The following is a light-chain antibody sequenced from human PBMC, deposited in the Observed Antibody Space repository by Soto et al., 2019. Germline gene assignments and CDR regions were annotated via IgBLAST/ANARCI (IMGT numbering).Light chain of an antibody. CDR3: QQYNKSPPYT. V-gene: IGKV3-15*01. CDR1: QSVSSN. J-gene: IGKJ2*01. Sequence: EIVMTQSPATLSVSPGERATLSCRASQSVSSNLAWYQQKRGQAPRILIYAASTRATGIPARFSGSGSRTEFTLTISSLQSEDFEVYSCQQYNKSPPYTFGQGTKLDIK. CDR2: AAS.